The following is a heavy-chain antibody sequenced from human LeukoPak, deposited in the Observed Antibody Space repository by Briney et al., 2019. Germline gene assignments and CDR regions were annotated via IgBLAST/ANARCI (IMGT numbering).Heavy chain of an antibody. CDR2: INPNSGGT. J-gene: IGHJ4*02. V-gene: IGHV1-2*02. Sequence: GWINPNSGGTNYAQKFQGRVTMTRDTSISTAYMELSRLRSDDTAVYYCARALLRYFDWFTNWGQGTLVTVSS. D-gene: IGHD3-9*01. CDR3: ARALLRYFDWFTN.